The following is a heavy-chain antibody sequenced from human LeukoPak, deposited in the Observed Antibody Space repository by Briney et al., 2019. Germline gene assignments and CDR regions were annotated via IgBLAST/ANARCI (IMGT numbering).Heavy chain of an antibody. Sequence: PSETLSLTCTVSGGSISSSSYYWGWIRQPPGKGLEWIGSIYYSGSTYYNPSLKSRVTISVDTSKNQFSLKLSSVTAADTAVYYCARAHTLYDFWSGYYTGMRDWFDPWGQGTLVTVSS. J-gene: IGHJ5*02. V-gene: IGHV4-39*07. CDR1: GGSISSSSYY. CDR2: IYYSGST. D-gene: IGHD3-3*01. CDR3: ARAHTLYDFWSGYYTGMRDWFDP.